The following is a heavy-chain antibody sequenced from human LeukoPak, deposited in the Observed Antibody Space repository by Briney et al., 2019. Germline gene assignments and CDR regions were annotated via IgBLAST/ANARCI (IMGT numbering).Heavy chain of an antibody. D-gene: IGHD4-23*01. J-gene: IGHJ4*02. V-gene: IGHV3-23*01. Sequence: GGSLRLSCAASGFTFSYYGMSWVRRAPGKGLEWVSVISGSGGSTHYADSVKGRFTTSRDNSKNTLYLQMNSLRAEDTAVYYCAKDYGGDPFDYWGQGTLVTVSS. CDR3: AKDYGGDPFDY. CDR2: ISGSGGST. CDR1: GFTFSYYG.